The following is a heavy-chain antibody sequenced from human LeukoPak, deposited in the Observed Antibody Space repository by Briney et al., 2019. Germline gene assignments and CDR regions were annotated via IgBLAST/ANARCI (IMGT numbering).Heavy chain of an antibody. CDR1: GFTFSNYD. CDR2: IGTAGDT. V-gene: IGHV3-13*01. D-gene: IGHD6-13*01. Sequence: PGGSLRLSCAASGFTFSNYDMHWVRHAAGKGLEWVSAIGTAGDTYYPGSVKGRFTISRENAKNSLYLQMNSLSAGDTAVYYCASSPAYSSSWYAIDNWGQGTLVTVSS. J-gene: IGHJ4*02. CDR3: ASSPAYSSSWYAIDN.